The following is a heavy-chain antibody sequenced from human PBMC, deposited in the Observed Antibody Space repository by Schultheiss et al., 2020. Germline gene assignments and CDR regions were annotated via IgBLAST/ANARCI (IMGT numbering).Heavy chain of an antibody. J-gene: IGHJ6*02. CDR3: ARGYCSTTTCLLGMDV. CDR2: INIDGRST. D-gene: IGHD2-2*01. CDR1: GFTFSSYW. Sequence: GGSLRLSCAASGFTFSSYWMHWVRQAPGKGLVWVSRINIDGRSTNYADSVTGRFTISRDNARNTLYLQMSSLRADDTAVYYCARGYCSTTTCLLGMDVWGQGTTVTVSS. V-gene: IGHV3-74*01.